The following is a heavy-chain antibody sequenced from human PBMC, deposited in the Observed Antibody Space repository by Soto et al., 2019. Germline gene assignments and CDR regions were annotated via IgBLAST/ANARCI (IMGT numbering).Heavy chain of an antibody. CDR2: IVPIFGTT. D-gene: IGHD3-22*01. CDR1: GGTLSSIA. Sequence: ASVKVSCKASGGTLSSIAISWVRQAPGLGLEWMGRIVPIFGTTDNAQKFQGRVSITADEYTGTVYMEMTSLSSEDTAMYYCARLDSSGYYAGFDPWGQGTLVTVSS. CDR3: ARLDSSGYYAGFDP. J-gene: IGHJ5*02. V-gene: IGHV1-69*13.